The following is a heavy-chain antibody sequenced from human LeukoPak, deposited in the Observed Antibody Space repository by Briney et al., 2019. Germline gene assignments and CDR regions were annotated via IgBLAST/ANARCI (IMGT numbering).Heavy chain of an antibody. CDR1: GFTVRSYA. CDR3: ARGLAAAGTGILMDY. J-gene: IGHJ4*02. V-gene: IGHV3-30*04. CDR2: ISYDGSNK. D-gene: IGHD6-13*01. Sequence: SLRLSCSAAGFTVRSYAMHWVRQAPGKGLGWGAVISYDGSNKYYAASVKGRFTISRDNSKNTLYLQMNSLRAENTAVYYCARGLAAAGTGILMDYWGQGTLVTVSS.